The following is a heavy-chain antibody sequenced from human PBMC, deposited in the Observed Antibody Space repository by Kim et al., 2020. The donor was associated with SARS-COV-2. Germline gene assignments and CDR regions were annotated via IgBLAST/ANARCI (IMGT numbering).Heavy chain of an antibody. D-gene: IGHD4-17*01. V-gene: IGHV4-39*02. CDR2: IYYSGST. J-gene: IGHJ4*02. Sequence: SETLSLTCTVSGGSISSTSYYWGWIRQPPGKGLEWIGSIYYSGSTYYNPSLKSRVTISVDTPKNHFSLKVSSVTAADTAVYYCVRLSPYGDCWGQGTLVTVSS. CDR3: VRLSPYGDC. CDR1: GGSISSTSYY.